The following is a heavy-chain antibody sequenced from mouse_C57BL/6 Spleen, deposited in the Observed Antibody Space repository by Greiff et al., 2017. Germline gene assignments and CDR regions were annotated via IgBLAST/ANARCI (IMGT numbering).Heavy chain of an antibody. CDR1: GYTFTDYE. J-gene: IGHJ4*01. CDR2: IDPETGGT. V-gene: IGHV1-15*01. D-gene: IGHD1-1*01. Sequence: VQLQQSGAELVRPGASVTLSCKASGYTFTDYEMHWVKQTPVHGLEWIGAIDPETGGTAYNQKFKGKAILTADKSSSTAYMELRSLTSEDSAVYYCTRPPFDGSSQYYAMDYWGQGTSVTVSS. CDR3: TRPPFDGSSQYYAMDY.